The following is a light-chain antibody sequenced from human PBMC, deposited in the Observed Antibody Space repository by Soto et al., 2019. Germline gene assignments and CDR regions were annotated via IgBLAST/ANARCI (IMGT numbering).Light chain of an antibody. V-gene: IGKV3-11*01. CDR3: QQRSNWPT. CDR2: RAS. J-gene: IGKJ3*01. Sequence: ETVMTQSPAPLPVSPGERATLPCRASQSVRSNLAWYQQKPGQTPKVLIYRASSRATGIPDRFSGGGSGTDFTLTISSLEPEDFAVYYCQQRSNWPTFGPGTKWIS. CDR1: QSVRSN.